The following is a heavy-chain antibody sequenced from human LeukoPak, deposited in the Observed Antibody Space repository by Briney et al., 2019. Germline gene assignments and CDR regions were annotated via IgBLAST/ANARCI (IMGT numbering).Heavy chain of an antibody. CDR3: QTSCGSSWYFDY. Sequence: ASVKVSCKASGYTFTTYDINWVRQATGQGLEWMGWINPNSGGTNYAQKFQGRVTMTRDTSISTAYMELSRLRSDDTAVYYCQTSCGSSWYFDYWGQGTLVTVSS. CDR2: INPNSGGT. D-gene: IGHD6-13*01. CDR1: GYTFTTYD. V-gene: IGHV1-2*02. J-gene: IGHJ4*02.